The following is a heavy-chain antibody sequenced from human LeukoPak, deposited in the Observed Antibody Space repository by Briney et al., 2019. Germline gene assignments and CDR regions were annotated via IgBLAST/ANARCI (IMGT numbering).Heavy chain of an antibody. J-gene: IGHJ4*02. V-gene: IGHV3-33*01. D-gene: IGHD4-23*01. CDR2: IWYDGSNK. CDR1: GFIFSSYG. CDR3: ASLDSVVRDY. Sequence: PGGSLRLSCAASGFIFSSYGMHWVRQAPGKGLEWVAVIWYDGSNKNYVDSVKGRFTISRDNSKNTLYLQMNSLRAEDTAVYYCASLDSVVRDYWGQGTLVTVSS.